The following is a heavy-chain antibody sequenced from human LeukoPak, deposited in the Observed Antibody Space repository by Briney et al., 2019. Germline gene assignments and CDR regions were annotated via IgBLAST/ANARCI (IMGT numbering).Heavy chain of an antibody. V-gene: IGHV3-21*01. CDR1: GFTFSSYS. CDR2: ISSSSSYI. CDR3: ARESGYYDSSGNYYYMDV. Sequence: SGGSLRLSCAASGFTFSSYSMNWVRQAPGKGLEWVSSISSSSSYIYYADSVKGRFTISRDNAKNSLYLQMNSLRAENTAVYYCARESGYYDSSGNYYYMDVWGKGTTVTVSS. D-gene: IGHD3-22*01. J-gene: IGHJ6*03.